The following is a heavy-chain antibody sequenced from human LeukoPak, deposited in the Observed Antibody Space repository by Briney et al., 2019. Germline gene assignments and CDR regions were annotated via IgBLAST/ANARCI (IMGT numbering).Heavy chain of an antibody. CDR3: ASVRAVAGFLDY. D-gene: IGHD6-19*01. V-gene: IGHV4-38-2*02. Sequence: SETLSLTCTVSGYFFSNGYYWGWIRQPPGKGLEWIGSMYHGGTTYYNPSLKSRVTMSVDTSKNQFSLKLSSVTAADTAVYYCASVRAVAGFLDYWGQGTLVTVSS. CDR1: GYFFSNGYY. J-gene: IGHJ4*02. CDR2: MYHGGTT.